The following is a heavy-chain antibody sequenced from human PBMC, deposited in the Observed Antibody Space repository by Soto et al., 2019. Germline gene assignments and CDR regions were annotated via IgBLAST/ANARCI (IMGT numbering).Heavy chain of an antibody. D-gene: IGHD5-18*01. Sequence: SLRLSCAASGFTFSRFAMNWVRQAPGKGLEWVSSISGGSSYINYADSVQGRFTISRDNAENSLYLQINSLRAEDTAVYFCARAASGYSYGYGNYWGQGILVTVS. CDR1: GFTFSRFA. J-gene: IGHJ4*02. CDR3: ARAASGYSYGYGNY. V-gene: IGHV3-21*01. CDR2: ISGGSSYI.